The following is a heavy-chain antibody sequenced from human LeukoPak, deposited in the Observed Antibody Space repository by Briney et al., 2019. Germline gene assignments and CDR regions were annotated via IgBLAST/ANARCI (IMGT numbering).Heavy chain of an antibody. J-gene: IGHJ6*03. CDR3: ARVGPQGADHYVDV. V-gene: IGHV3-7*01. CDR1: GFTFTNYW. D-gene: IGHD3-16*01. Sequence: GGSLRLSCVVSGFTFTNYWMGWVRQAPGKGLEWVGNIKPDGSDKYYMNSMKGRFTISRDNSENSLHLHMNSLRAEDTAVYYCARVGPQGADHYVDVWGKGTTVTISS. CDR2: IKPDGSDK.